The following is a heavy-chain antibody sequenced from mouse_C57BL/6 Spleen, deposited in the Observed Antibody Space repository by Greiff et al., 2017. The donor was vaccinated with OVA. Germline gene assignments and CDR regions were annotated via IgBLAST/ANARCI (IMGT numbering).Heavy chain of an antibody. CDR3: AREGTTTVVAPGYFDV. CDR1: GYTFTSYW. J-gene: IGHJ1*03. CDR2: INPSSGYT. Sequence: QVHVKQSGAELAKPGASVKLSCKASGYTFTSYWMHWVKQRPGQGLEWIGYINPSSGYTKYNQKFKDKATLTADKSSSTAYLQLSSLTYEDSAVYYCAREGTTTVVAPGYFDVWGTGTTVTVSS. D-gene: IGHD1-1*01. V-gene: IGHV1-7*01.